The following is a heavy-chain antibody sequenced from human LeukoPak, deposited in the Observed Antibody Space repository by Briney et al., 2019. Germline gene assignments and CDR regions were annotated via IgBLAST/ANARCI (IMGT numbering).Heavy chain of an antibody. Sequence: PGGSLRLSCAASGFIFSSYEMNWVRQAPGKGLEWVSYISPSGSPIYYADSVKGRFTVSRDNAKNSPYLQMNSLRAEDTAVYYCARVRGDYWGQGTLVTVSS. CDR2: ISPSGSPI. J-gene: IGHJ4*02. CDR1: GFIFSSYE. V-gene: IGHV3-48*03. CDR3: ARVRGDY.